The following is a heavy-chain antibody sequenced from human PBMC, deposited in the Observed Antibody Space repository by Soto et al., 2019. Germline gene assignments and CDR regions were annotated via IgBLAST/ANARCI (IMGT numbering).Heavy chain of an antibody. J-gene: IGHJ6*02. Sequence: QLQLQESGPRLVKPSETLSLTCSVSGGSISSSSYSWGWIRQPPGTGLEWIGTIYYSGSTHYNSSLEGRVAISADTPNNQLSLRLSSVTAADTAVYYCGRQPGHCGSTTCFGYYSLDVWGQGTTVTVS. D-gene: IGHD2-2*01. CDR3: GRQPGHCGSTTCFGYYSLDV. CDR1: GGSISSSSYS. V-gene: IGHV4-39*01. CDR2: IYYSGST.